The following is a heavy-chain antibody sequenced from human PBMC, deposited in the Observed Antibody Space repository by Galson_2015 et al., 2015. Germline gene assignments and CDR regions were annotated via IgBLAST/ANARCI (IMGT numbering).Heavy chain of an antibody. CDR2: IYTSGST. CDR3: ARAVAAASTSLDY. Sequence: TLSLTCTVSGGSISSGSYYWSWIRQPAGKGLEWIGRIYTSGSTNYNPSLKSRVTISVDTSKNQFSLKLSSVTAADTAVYYCARAVAAASTSLDYWGQGTLVTVSS. V-gene: IGHV4-61*02. CDR1: GGSISSGSYY. J-gene: IGHJ4*02. D-gene: IGHD6-13*01.